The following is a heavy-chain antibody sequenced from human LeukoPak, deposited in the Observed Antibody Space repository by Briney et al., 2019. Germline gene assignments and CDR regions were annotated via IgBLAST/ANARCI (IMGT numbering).Heavy chain of an antibody. CDR3: ATHPPKVCTGGSCTDY. D-gene: IGHD2-15*01. Sequence: PSETLSLTCTVSGGSISSYSWSWIRQPPGKGLEWIGYIYYSGSTNYNPSLKSRVTISVDMSKNQFSLELSSVTAADTAVYYCATHPPKVCTGGSCTDYWGQGTLVTVSS. CDR1: GGSISSYS. J-gene: IGHJ4*02. CDR2: IYYSGST. V-gene: IGHV4-59*01.